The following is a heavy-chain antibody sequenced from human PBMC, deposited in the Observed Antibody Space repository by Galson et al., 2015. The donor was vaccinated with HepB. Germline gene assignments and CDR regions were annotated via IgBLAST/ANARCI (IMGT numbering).Heavy chain of an antibody. V-gene: IGHV3-7*01. Sequence: SLRLSCAASGFTISNYWMNWVRQAPGKGLEWVANIKQDGTAKYYVDSVKGRFTISRDNAKNSLFLQMNSLRAEDTAVYYCAGSRFDPWGQGTLVTVSS. CDR2: IKQDGTAK. J-gene: IGHJ5*02. CDR1: GFTISNYW. D-gene: IGHD3-10*01. CDR3: AGSRFDP.